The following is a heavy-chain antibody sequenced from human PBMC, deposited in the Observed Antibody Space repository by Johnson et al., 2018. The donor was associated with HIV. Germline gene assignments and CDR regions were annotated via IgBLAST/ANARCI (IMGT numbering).Heavy chain of an antibody. Sequence: EVQLVESGGGVVQPGRSLRRSSAASGFNVSSNYMSWVRQAPGKGLEWVSVMYRGGSTYYADSVKGRLTIPRDNSKNTLYLQMNSLRAEDTAVYYCSRDHYYDSICYHEGDAFDIWGQGTMVTVSS. CDR3: SRDHYYDSICYHEGDAFDI. V-gene: IGHV3-66*01. CDR1: GFNVSSNY. J-gene: IGHJ3*02. D-gene: IGHD3-22*01. CDR2: MYRGGST.